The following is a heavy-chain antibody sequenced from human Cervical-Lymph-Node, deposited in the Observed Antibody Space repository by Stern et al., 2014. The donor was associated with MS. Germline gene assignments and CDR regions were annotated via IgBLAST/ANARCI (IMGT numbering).Heavy chain of an antibody. CDR3: ARNSYYFDSSGS. V-gene: IGHV1-69*01. CDR1: GGTFSSYA. D-gene: IGHD3-22*01. Sequence: VQLVQSGAEVKKPGSSVKVSCKASGGTFSSYAINWVRQAPGQGLEWMGGIIPIFGTANYAQKFQGRVTITPDESTSTDYMELRSLRSEDTAVYYCARNSYYFDSSGSWGQGTLVTVSS. CDR2: IIPIFGTA. J-gene: IGHJ5*02.